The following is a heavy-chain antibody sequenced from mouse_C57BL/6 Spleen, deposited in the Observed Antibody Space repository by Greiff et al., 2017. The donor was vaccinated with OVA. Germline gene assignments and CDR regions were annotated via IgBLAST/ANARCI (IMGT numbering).Heavy chain of an antibody. J-gene: IGHJ4*01. CDR2: INPSTGGT. CDR1: GYSFTGYY. CDR3: ASTGLRRAMDY. Sequence: EVQLVESGPELVKPGASVKISCKASGYSFTGYYMHWVKQSSEKSLEWIGEINPSTGGTSYNQKFKGKATLTVDKSSSTAYMQLKSLTSEDSAVYYCASTGLRRAMDYWGQGTSVTVSS. D-gene: IGHD2-4*01. V-gene: IGHV1-43*01.